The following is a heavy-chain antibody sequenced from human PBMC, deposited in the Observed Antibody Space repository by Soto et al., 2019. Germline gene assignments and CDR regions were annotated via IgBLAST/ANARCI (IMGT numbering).Heavy chain of an antibody. Sequence: RLSCAASGFTFRSFTMNWVRQAPGKGLEWVSTISSNSAYIYYTDALRGRFTISRDNAKNSLHLQMNSLRAEDTAVYYCTRDASRDSSARGWFDPWGPGTLVTLSS. V-gene: IGHV3-21*01. J-gene: IGHJ5*02. CDR1: GFTFRSFT. D-gene: IGHD6-13*01. CDR3: TRDASRDSSARGWFDP. CDR2: ISSNSAYI.